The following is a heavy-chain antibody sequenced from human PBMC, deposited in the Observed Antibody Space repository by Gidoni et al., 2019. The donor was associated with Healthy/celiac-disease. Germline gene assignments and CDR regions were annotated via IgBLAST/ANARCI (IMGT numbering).Heavy chain of an antibody. Sequence: QVQLVQSGAEVKTPGSSVKVSCKASGGTFSSYTISWVRQAPGQGLEWMGRIIPILGIANYAQKFQGRVTITADKSTSTAYMELSSLRSEDTAVYYCASRYSSSSHYYYGMDVWGQGTTVTVSS. D-gene: IGHD6-13*01. CDR3: ASRYSSSSHYYYGMDV. CDR1: GGTFSSYT. J-gene: IGHJ6*02. V-gene: IGHV1-69*02. CDR2: IIPILGIA.